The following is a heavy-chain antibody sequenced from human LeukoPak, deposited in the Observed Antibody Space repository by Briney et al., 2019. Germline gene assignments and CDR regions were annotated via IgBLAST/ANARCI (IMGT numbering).Heavy chain of an antibody. CDR2: IYYSGST. Sequence: ASETLSLTCTVSGGSISSYYWGWIRQPPGKGLEWIGSIYYSGSTYYNPSLKSRVTISVDTSKNQFSLKLSSVTAADTAVYYCARVIATGTLYYYYYMDVWGKGTTVTVSS. CDR3: ARVIATGTLYYYYYMDV. J-gene: IGHJ6*03. D-gene: IGHD1-1*01. V-gene: IGHV4-39*07. CDR1: GGSISSYY.